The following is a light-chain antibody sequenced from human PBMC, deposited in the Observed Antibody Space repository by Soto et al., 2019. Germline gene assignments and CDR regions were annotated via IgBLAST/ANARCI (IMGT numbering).Light chain of an antibody. CDR3: ETWDSNTHTV. Sequence: QTVVTQSSSASASLGSSVKLTCTLSSGHSSYIIACHQQQPGKAPRYLMKLEGSGSYNKGSGVPDRFSGSSSGADRYLTISNLQFEDEADYYCETWDSNTHTVFGGGTKLTVL. V-gene: IGLV4-60*02. CDR2: LEGSGSY. J-gene: IGLJ3*02. CDR1: SGHSSYI.